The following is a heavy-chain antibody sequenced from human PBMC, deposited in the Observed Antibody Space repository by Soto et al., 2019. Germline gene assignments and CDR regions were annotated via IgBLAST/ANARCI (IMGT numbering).Heavy chain of an antibody. V-gene: IGHV1-18*01. CDR1: GYTITSYG. Sequence: APLKVSRKTSGYTITSYGISCVLQAPGQGLEWMGWISAYNGNTNYAQKLQGRVTMTTDTSTSTAYMELRSLRSDDTAVYYCASTVGAMAFDYWGEGPLVTVSS. J-gene: IGHJ4*02. D-gene: IGHD1-26*01. CDR3: ASTVGAMAFDY. CDR2: ISAYNGNT.